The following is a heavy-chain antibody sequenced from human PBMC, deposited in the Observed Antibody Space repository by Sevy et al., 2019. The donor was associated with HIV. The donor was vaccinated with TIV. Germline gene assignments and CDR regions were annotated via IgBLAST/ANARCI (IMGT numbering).Heavy chain of an antibody. Sequence: GGSLRLSCAASGFTFSNYAMSWVRQAPGKGLEWVSAISDSGGSTYYADSVKGRFTISRDNSKNTLYLQMNSLRAEDTAVYYCAKDTPNYYDSTGYYFDYWGQGTLVTVSS. CDR3: AKDTPNYYDSTGYYFDY. J-gene: IGHJ4*02. D-gene: IGHD3-22*01. CDR2: ISDSGGST. V-gene: IGHV3-23*01. CDR1: GFTFSNYA.